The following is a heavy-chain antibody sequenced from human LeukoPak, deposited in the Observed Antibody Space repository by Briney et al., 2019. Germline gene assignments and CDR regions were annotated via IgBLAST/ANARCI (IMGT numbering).Heavy chain of an antibody. CDR3: ARHYYDFWSGYYTGFDY. V-gene: IGHV4-39*01. CDR1: GGSISSSSYY. Sequence: SETLSLTCTVSGGSISSSSYYWGWIRQPPGKGLEWIGSIYYSGSTYYNPSLKSRVTISVDTSKTQFSLKLSSVTAADTAAYYCARHYYDFWSGYYTGFDYWGQGTLVTVSS. J-gene: IGHJ4*02. D-gene: IGHD3-3*01. CDR2: IYYSGST.